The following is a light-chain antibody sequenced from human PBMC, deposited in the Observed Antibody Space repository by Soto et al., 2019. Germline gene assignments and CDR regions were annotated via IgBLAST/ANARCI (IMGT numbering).Light chain of an antibody. CDR1: QSVNSN. Sequence: EIVMTQSPATLSVSPGERATLSCRASQSVNSNLAWYQQKPGQAPRLLIYDASTRATGIPARFSGSGSGTEFTLTITSLQSEDFAVYSCQQYNNWPQTFGQGAKVDI. CDR2: DAS. V-gene: IGKV3-15*01. CDR3: QQYNNWPQT. J-gene: IGKJ1*01.